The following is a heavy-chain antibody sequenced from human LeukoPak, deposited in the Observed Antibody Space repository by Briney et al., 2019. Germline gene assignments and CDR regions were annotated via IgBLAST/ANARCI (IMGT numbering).Heavy chain of an antibody. Sequence: ASVKVSGKASGYTFTDYYMHWVRQAPGQGLEWLGWINPNSGGTNYAQKFQGRVTMTRDTSISTAYMELSRLRSDDTAVYYCAREYYDSSAYNQEAIDYWGQGTLVTVSS. V-gene: IGHV1-2*02. CDR3: AREYYDSSAYNQEAIDY. D-gene: IGHD3-22*01. J-gene: IGHJ4*02. CDR1: GYTFTDYY. CDR2: INPNSGGT.